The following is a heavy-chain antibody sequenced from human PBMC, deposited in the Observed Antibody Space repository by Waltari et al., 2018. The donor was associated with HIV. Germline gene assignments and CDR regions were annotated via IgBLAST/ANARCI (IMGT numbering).Heavy chain of an antibody. CDR2: IFTSGRT. Sequence: QARLQESGPGLVRPSETLSLPCSVSDASLSHYYWGWVRHPAGKSLEWLGHIFTSGRTDYNPSLKSRVTLSRDTDKNQFSLKLTSVTAADTAVYYCARGDYDTYVHQWYFEVWGRGTLVTVSS. CDR3: ARGDYDTYVHQWYFEV. J-gene: IGHJ2*01. D-gene: IGHD3-9*01. V-gene: IGHV4-4*07. CDR1: DASLSHYY.